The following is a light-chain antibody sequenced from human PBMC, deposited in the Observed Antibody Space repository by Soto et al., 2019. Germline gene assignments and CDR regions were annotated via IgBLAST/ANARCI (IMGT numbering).Light chain of an antibody. CDR3: QQYGSSPLT. V-gene: IGKV3-20*01. Sequence: EIVLTQSPGTLSLSPVERATLSCRASQSVSSNYLAWYQQKPGQAPRLLIYGASSRATGIPDRFSGSGSGTDVTLTISRLEPEYLGVYHWQQYGSSPLTFGGGTKVEIK. J-gene: IGKJ4*01. CDR1: QSVSSNY. CDR2: GAS.